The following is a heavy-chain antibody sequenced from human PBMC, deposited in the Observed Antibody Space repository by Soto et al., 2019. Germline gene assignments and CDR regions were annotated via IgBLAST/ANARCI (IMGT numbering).Heavy chain of an antibody. V-gene: IGHV1-69*01. J-gene: IGHJ6*02. D-gene: IGHD6-13*01. Sequence: QVQLMQSGAEVKKPGSSVKVSCKASGGTFSSYAISWVRQAPGQGRAWMGGIIPIFGTANYAQKFQDRVTITADASTSTANMELSSLRSEDTAVYYCARVVGLKVGIAFRYNYDAMDVWGQGTTVTVSS. CDR1: GGTFSSYA. CDR2: IIPIFGTA. CDR3: ARVVGLKVGIAFRYNYDAMDV.